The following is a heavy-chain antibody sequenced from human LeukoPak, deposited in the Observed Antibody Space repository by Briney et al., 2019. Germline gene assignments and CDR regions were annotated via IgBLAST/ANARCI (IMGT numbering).Heavy chain of an antibody. V-gene: IGHV1-2*02. CDR2: INPNSGGT. J-gene: IGHJ4*02. D-gene: IGHD6-19*01. CDR1: GYTFTGYY. Sequence: GASVKVSCKASGYTFTGYYMHWVRQAPGQGREWMGWINPNSGGTNYAQKFQGRVTMTRDTSISTAYMELSRLRSDDTAVYYCARSSGYSSGWLPWDYWGQGTLVTVSS. CDR3: ARSSGYSSGWLPWDY.